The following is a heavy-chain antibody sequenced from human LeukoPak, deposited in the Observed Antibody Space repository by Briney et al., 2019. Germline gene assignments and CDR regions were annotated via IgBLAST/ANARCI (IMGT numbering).Heavy chain of an antibody. Sequence: PGGSLRLSCAASGFTFSTYSMNWVRQAPGKGLEWVSYISYSSSAIYYADSVKGRFTISRDNAKNSLYLRMNSLRDEDKAVYYCAIDSYGSSGYYYVSDYWGQGTLVTVSS. J-gene: IGHJ4*02. D-gene: IGHD3-22*01. CDR3: AIDSYGSSGYYYVSDY. V-gene: IGHV3-48*02. CDR2: ISYSSSAI. CDR1: GFTFSTYS.